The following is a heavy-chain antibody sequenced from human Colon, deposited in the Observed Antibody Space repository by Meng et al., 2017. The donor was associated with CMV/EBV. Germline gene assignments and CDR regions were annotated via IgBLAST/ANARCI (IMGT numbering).Heavy chain of an antibody. D-gene: IGHD2/OR15-2a*01. Sequence: SCQASGYTFDNYYMHWVRRAPGQGLEWMGIINPVSGSTTYAQKFRDTVTVTRDTSTHTVYMEVRSLRSEDTAVYYCARGSFYDKPDFWGQGTLVTVSS. CDR3: ARGSFYDKPDF. CDR2: INPVSGST. V-gene: IGHV1-46*02. CDR1: GYTFDNYY. J-gene: IGHJ4*02.